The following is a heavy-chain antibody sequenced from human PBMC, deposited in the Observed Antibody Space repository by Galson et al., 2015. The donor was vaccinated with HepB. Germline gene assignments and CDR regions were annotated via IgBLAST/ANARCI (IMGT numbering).Heavy chain of an antibody. V-gene: IGHV3-23*01. CDR2: VSGGGDST. CDR1: GFTFRNYI. CDR3: AKGGYGSADY. J-gene: IGHJ4*02. Sequence: SLRLSCAASGFTFRNYIMNWVRQAPGKGLEWVSGVSGGGDSTYYADSVRGRFTISRDNFKNTVYLEMSSLRAEDTAIYYCAKGGYGSADYWGQGTLVTVSS. D-gene: IGHD3-10*01.